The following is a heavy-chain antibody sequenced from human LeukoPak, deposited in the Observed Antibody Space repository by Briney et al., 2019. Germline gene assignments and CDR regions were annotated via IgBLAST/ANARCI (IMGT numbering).Heavy chain of an antibody. CDR2: ISGSGGST. V-gene: IGHV3-23*01. CDR1: GFTFRSYA. J-gene: IGHJ5*02. Sequence: GGSLRLSCAASGFTFRSYAMSWVRQAPGKGLEWVSAISGSGGSTYYADSVKGRFTISRDNSKNTLYLQMSSLRAEDTAVYYCAKDWGVIWFDPWGQGTLVTVSS. CDR3: AKDWGVIWFDP. D-gene: IGHD3-16*01.